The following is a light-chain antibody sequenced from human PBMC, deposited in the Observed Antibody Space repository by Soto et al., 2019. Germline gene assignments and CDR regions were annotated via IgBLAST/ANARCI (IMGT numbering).Light chain of an antibody. J-gene: IGLJ3*02. CDR2: LNSDGSH. CDR3: QTWSAGIQV. V-gene: IGLV4-69*01. CDR1: SGHSSYA. Sequence: QLVLTQSPSASASLGASVKLTCTLSSGHSSYAIAWHQQQPEKGPRYLMKLNSDGSHSKGDGLPDRFSGSSSGAERYLTISSLQSEDEADYYCQTWSAGIQVFGGGTKLTVL.